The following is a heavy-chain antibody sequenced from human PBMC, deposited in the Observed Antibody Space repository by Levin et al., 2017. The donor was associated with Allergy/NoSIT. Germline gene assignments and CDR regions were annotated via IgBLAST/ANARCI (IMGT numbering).Heavy chain of an antibody. D-gene: IGHD6-19*01. J-gene: IGHJ3*02. CDR2: IYPAGNT. V-gene: IGHV3-53*01. CDR1: GLTVSSDY. CDR3: ARAHYSSAWFGTFDI. Sequence: GGSLRLSCAASGLTVSSDYMNWVRQAPGKGLEWVSVIYPAGNTYYGDSVKGRFTTSRDNSRNTFYLQMDSLRAEDTAIYYCARAHYSSAWFGTFDIWGQGTMVTVSS.